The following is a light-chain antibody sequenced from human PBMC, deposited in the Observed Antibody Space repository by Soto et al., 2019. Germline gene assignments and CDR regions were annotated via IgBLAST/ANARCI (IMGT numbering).Light chain of an antibody. CDR2: DDS. CDR3: QQYRTYPYT. J-gene: IGKJ2*01. V-gene: IGKV1-5*01. CDR1: QSLSRW. Sequence: DIQMTQSPSTLSASVGDRVTITCRASQSLSRWLAWYQQKPGKAPKLLIYDDSSLESGVPSRFSGSASGTEFTLTISSLQPDDFATYYCQQYRTYPYTFGQGTKLEI.